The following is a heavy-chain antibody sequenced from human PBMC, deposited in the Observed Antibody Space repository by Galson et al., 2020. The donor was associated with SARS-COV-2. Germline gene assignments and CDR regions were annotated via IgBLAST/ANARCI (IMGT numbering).Heavy chain of an antibody. CDR1: GYTFTGYY. V-gene: IGHV1-2*06. Sequence: VSVKVSCKASGYTFTGYYMHWVRQAPGQGLEWMGRINPNSGGTNYAQKFQGRVTMTRDTSISTAYMELSRLRSDDTAVYYCASNAMVRGVMDWFDPWGQGTLVTVSS. D-gene: IGHD3-10*01. J-gene: IGHJ5*02. CDR3: ASNAMVRGVMDWFDP. CDR2: INPNSGGT.